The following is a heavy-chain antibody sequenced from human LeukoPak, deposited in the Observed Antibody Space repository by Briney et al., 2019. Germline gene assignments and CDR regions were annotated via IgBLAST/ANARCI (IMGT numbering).Heavy chain of an antibody. D-gene: IGHD1-26*01. CDR3: ARDVSRYSGSYYDY. CDR1: GFTFSSYE. J-gene: IGHJ4*02. CDR2: ISSSGSPI. V-gene: IGHV3-48*03. Sequence: GGSLRLSCAASGFTFSSYETNWVRQAPGKGLEWVSYISSSGSPIYYADSVKGRFTISRDNAKNSLYLQMHSLRAEDTAVYYCARDVSRYSGSYYDYWGQGTLVIVSS.